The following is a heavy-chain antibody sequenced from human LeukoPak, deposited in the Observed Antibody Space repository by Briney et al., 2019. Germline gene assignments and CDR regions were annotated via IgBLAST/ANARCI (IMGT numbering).Heavy chain of an antibody. D-gene: IGHD5-12*01. V-gene: IGHV3-74*01. Sequence: GGSLRLSCAASGFTFSSYWMHWVRQAPGKGLVWVSRINTDGRTTTYADSVKGRFTISRDNAKNTLYLQMNTLRAEDTAVYYCARAPYSGYADWGQGTLVTVSS. J-gene: IGHJ4*02. CDR3: ARAPYSGYAD. CDR1: GFTFSSYW. CDR2: INTDGRTT.